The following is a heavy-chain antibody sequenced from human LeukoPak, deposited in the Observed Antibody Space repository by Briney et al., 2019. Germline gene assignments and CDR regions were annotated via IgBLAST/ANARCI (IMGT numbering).Heavy chain of an antibody. CDR1: GGTLSSYA. Sequence: GASVKVSCKASGGTLSSYAISWVRQAPGQGLEWMGGIIPIFGTANYAQKFQGRVTITTDESTSTAYMELSSLRSEDTAVYYCARGADHLTYYDYVWGSYRYTYFDYWGQGTLVTVSS. D-gene: IGHD3-16*02. J-gene: IGHJ4*02. CDR3: ARGADHLTYYDYVWGSYRYTYFDY. V-gene: IGHV1-69*05. CDR2: IIPIFGTA.